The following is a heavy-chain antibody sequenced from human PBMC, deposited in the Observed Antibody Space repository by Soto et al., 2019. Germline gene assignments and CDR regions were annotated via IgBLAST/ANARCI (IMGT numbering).Heavy chain of an antibody. CDR1: GFTFSNYG. D-gene: IGHD4-17*01. CDR3: ARDDYGGDDAFDI. Sequence: QVQLVESGGGVVQPGRSLRLSCAASGFTFSNYGMHWVRQAPGKGLEGVAVIWYDGSNKYYADSVKGRFTISRDNSKNTLYLQMNSLRAEDTAVYYWARDDYGGDDAFDIWGQGTMVTVSS. J-gene: IGHJ3*02. V-gene: IGHV3-33*01. CDR2: IWYDGSNK.